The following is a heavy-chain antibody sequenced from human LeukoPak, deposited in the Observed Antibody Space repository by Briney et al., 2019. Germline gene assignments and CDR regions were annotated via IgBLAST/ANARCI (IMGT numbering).Heavy chain of an antibody. CDR3: ARGSYYDY. CDR2: ISAYNADT. J-gene: IGHJ4*02. CDR1: GYTFTSYG. Sequence: ASVKASCKTSGYTFTSYGISWVRQAPGQGLEWMGWISAYNADTNFAQKFQGRVTMTIDASTTTAYMELRGLRSDDTAVYYCARGSYYDYWGQGTLVTVSS. V-gene: IGHV1-18*01. D-gene: IGHD3-10*01.